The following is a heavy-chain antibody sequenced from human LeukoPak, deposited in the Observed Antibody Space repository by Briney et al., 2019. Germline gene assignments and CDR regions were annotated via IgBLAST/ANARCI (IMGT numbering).Heavy chain of an antibody. D-gene: IGHD1-26*01. CDR3: ARLRSSGSYVDY. V-gene: IGHV2-70*11. Sequence: TLSLTCTVSGGSISSYYWSWIRQPPGKALEWLARIDWDDDKYYSTSLKTRLTISKDTSKNQVVLTMTNMDPVDTATYYCARLRSSGSYVDYWGQGTLVTVSS. J-gene: IGHJ4*02. CDR1: GGSISSYYW. CDR2: IDWDDDK.